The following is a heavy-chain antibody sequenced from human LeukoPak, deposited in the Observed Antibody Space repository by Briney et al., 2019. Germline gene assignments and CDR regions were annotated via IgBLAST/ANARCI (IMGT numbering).Heavy chain of an antibody. CDR3: ARGCYGSGNYWFDY. J-gene: IGHJ4*02. V-gene: IGHV2-70*01. CDR2: SDWDDDK. D-gene: IGHD3-10*01. Sequence: SGPALVHPPQTLTLTCTFSGFSLSTSGMRVSWIRQPPGKALEWLALSDWDDDKYYSTSLKTRLTISKDTSKNQVVLTMTNMDPVDTATYYCARGCYGSGNYWFDYWGQGTLVTVSS. CDR1: GFSLSTSGMR.